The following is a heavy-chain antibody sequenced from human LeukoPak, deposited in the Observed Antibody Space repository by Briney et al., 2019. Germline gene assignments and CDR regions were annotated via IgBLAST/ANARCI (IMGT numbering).Heavy chain of an antibody. CDR3: ARPAFCGGDCYFPYYFDF. CDR1: GYSFTRYW. D-gene: IGHD2-21*02. V-gene: IGHV5-51*01. CDR2: IYPGDSAT. J-gene: IGHJ4*02. Sequence: GESLKISCKGSGYSFTRYWIGWVRQMPGKGLEWMGIIYPGDSATRYSPSFQGRVTMSADKSVNTAHLQWSSLKASDTAMYYCARPAFCGGDCYFPYYFDFWGQGTLVTVSS.